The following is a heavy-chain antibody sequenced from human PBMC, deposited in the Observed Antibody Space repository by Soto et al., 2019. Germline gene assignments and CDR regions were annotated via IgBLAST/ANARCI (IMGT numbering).Heavy chain of an antibody. CDR2: ISGSGGST. J-gene: IGHJ5*02. CDR1: GFTFSSYA. D-gene: IGHD3-10*01. V-gene: IGHV3-23*01. Sequence: WESLRLSCAGSGFTFSSYAMSWVRQAPGKGLEWVSAISGSGGSTYYADSVNGRFTISRDNSKNTLYLQMNSLRAEDTAVYYCAKDFPTMVRGVITPAWGQGTLVTVSS. CDR3: AKDFPTMVRGVITPA.